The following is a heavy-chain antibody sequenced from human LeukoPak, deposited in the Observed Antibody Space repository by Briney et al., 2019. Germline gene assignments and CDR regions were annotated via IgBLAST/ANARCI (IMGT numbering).Heavy chain of an antibody. Sequence: AGGSLRLSCTASGFTFSSYWMSWVRQAPGKGLEWVANIKQDGSEKYYVDSVKGRFTISRDNAKNSLYLQMNSLRAEDTAVYYCAREYSSSGDAFDIWGQGTMVTVSS. CDR3: AREYSSSGDAFDI. CDR2: IKQDGSEK. V-gene: IGHV3-7*01. J-gene: IGHJ3*02. D-gene: IGHD6-13*01. CDR1: GFTFSSYW.